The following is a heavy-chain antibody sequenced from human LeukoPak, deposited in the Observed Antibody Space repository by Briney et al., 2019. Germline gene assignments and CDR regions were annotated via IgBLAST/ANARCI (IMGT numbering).Heavy chain of an antibody. D-gene: IGHD5-18*01. Sequence: KSSETLSLTCTVSGGSIITTGDYWGWIRQPPGQGLEWIATIRYGGNTYHNPSLKSRVAISVDTSKNQLSLKMTSVTAADTAVYYCAKLRGGIQLWGDWGQGTLVPVSS. CDR2: IRYGGNT. J-gene: IGHJ4*02. V-gene: IGHV4-39*01. CDR3: AKLRGGIQLWGD. CDR1: GGSIITTGDY.